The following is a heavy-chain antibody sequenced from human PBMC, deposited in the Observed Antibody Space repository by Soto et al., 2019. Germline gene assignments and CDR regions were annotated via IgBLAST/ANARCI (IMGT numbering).Heavy chain of an antibody. CDR3: ARGLEQFWRGYYTPRWFDP. J-gene: IGHJ5*02. V-gene: IGHV4-34*01. CDR1: GGSFSGYY. Sequence: SDTLSLTCAVYGGSFSGYYWSWIRQPPGKGLEWIGEINHSGSTNYNPSLKSRVTISVDTSKNQFSLKLSSVTAADTAVYYCARGLEQFWRGYYTPRWFDPWGQGNLVTVSS. CDR2: INHSGST. D-gene: IGHD3-3*01.